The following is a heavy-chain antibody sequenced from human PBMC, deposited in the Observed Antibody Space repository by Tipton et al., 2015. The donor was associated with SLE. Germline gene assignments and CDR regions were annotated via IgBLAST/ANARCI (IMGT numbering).Heavy chain of an antibody. CDR1: GFTFGTYA. CDR2: ISGSGTGT. CDR3: ATDGLRAFDI. J-gene: IGHJ3*02. D-gene: IGHD5/OR15-5a*01. Sequence: SLRLSCAASGFTFGTYAMSWVRQAPGKGLEWVSVISGSGTGTKYADSVKGRFTISRDNSKNTLYLQMNSLRAEDTAVYYCATDGLRAFDIWGQGTMVTVSS. V-gene: IGHV3-23*01.